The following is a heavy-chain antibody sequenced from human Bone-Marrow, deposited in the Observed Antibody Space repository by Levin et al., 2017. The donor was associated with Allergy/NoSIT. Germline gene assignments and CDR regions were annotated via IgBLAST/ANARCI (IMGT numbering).Heavy chain of an antibody. Sequence: GGSLRLSCKGSGYTFTSHWIAWLRQMPGKGPESVGIIYPGDSETRYSPPFQGQVTISADESISTAYLQWRSLKASDTATYYCARTPPYCGNTCYIYWYFALGGRGTQVTVSS. CDR1: GYTFTSHW. CDR3: ARTPPYCGNTCYIYWYFAL. V-gene: IGHV5-51*01. D-gene: IGHD3-10*01. J-gene: IGHJ2*01. CDR2: IYPGDSET.